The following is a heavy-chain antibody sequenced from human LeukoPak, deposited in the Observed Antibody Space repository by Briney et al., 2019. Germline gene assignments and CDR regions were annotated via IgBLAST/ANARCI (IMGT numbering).Heavy chain of an antibody. CDR2: ISYDGSNK. Sequence: GGSLRLSCAASGFTFSSCGMHWVRQAPGKGLEWVAVISYDGSNKYYADSVKGRFTISRDNSKNTLHLQMNSLRAEDTAVYYCAKDGMDVWGQGTTVTVSS. J-gene: IGHJ6*02. V-gene: IGHV3-30*18. CDR1: GFTFSSCG. CDR3: AKDGMDV.